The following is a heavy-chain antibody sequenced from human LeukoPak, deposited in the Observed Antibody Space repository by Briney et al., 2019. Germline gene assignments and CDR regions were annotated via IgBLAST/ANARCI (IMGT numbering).Heavy chain of an antibody. V-gene: IGHV4-34*01. D-gene: IGHD6-19*01. CDR3: ARPVSGSSAWYHNY. CDR1: GGSFSGYY. Sequence: KPSETLSPTCAVYGGSFSGYYWSWIRQPRGKWLEWIGEINHSGSTNYNPSLKSRVTISVDTSKNQFSLKLSSVTAADTAVYYCARPVSGSSAWYHNYWGQGTLVTVSS. J-gene: IGHJ4*02. CDR2: INHSGST.